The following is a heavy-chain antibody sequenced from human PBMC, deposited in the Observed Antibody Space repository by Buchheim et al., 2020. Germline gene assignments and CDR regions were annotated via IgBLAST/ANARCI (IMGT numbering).Heavy chain of an antibody. J-gene: IGHJ5*02. V-gene: IGHV7-4-1*02. D-gene: IGHD2-15*01. CDR2: INTNTGNP. CDR3: ARGSVGAADTWFDP. CDR1: GYTFTTHR. Sequence: QVQLVQSGSELKKPGASVKVSCKASGYTFTTHRMNWVRQAPGHGPEWMGWINTNTGNPTYAQGFTGRFVFSLDTSVSTAYLQITSLKAEDTAMYYCARGSVGAADTWFDPWGQGTL.